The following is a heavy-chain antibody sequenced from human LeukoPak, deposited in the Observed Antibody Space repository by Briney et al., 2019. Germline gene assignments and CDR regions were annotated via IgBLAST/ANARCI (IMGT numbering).Heavy chain of an antibody. CDR1: GGSISSSSYY. J-gene: IGHJ4*02. CDR3: ASSVSRRCSGGSCSVKSYYFDY. V-gene: IGHV4-39*07. D-gene: IGHD2-15*01. Sequence: SETLSLTCTVSGGSISSSSYYWGWIRQPPGKGLEWIGSIYYSGSTYYNPSLKSRVTISVDTSKNQFSLKLSSVTAADTAVYYCASSVSRRCSGGSCSVKSYYFDYWGQGTLVTVSS. CDR2: IYYSGST.